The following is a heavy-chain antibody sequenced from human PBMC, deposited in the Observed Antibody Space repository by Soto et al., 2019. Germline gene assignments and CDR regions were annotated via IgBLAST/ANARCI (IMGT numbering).Heavy chain of an antibody. Sequence: SETLSLTCAVYGGSFSGYYWSWIRQPPGKGLEWIGEINHSGSTNYNPSLKSRVTISVDTSKNQFSLKLSSVTAADTAVYYCAREDDYGVVGGGYYYYMDVWGKGTTVTVSS. D-gene: IGHD4-17*01. J-gene: IGHJ6*03. V-gene: IGHV4-34*01. CDR1: GGSFSGYY. CDR3: AREDDYGVVGGGYYYYMDV. CDR2: INHSGST.